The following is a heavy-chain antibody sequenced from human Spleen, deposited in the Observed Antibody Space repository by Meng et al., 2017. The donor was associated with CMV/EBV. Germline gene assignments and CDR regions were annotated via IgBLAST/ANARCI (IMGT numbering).Heavy chain of an antibody. V-gene: IGHV3-21*01. CDR3: ARDYSSGFDS. J-gene: IGHJ4*02. D-gene: IGHD6-19*01. CDR1: GFTFSTYS. Sequence: EVQLVESGGGLVKPGGSLRLSCAASGFTFSTYSMNGVRQAPGKGLEWVSSIVSNNNYIYYADSVKGRFTISRDNAKNSLYLQMNSLRAEDTAVYYCARDYSSGFDSWGQGTLVTVSS. CDR2: IVSNNNYI.